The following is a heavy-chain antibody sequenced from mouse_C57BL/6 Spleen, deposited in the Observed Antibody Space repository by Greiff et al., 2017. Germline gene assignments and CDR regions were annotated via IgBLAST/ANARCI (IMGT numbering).Heavy chain of an antibody. CDR1: GYTFTSYW. D-gene: IGHD2-3*01. CDR2: IYPGNSDT. J-gene: IGHJ2*01. CDR3: TRGQGIYDGYFDY. V-gene: IGHV1-5*01. Sequence: EVQLQQSGTVLARPGASVKMSCKTSGYTFTSYWMHWVKQRPGQGLEWIGAIYPGNSDTSYNQKFKGKAKLTAVTSDSTAYMELSSLTNEDSAVYYCTRGQGIYDGYFDYWGQGTTLTVSS.